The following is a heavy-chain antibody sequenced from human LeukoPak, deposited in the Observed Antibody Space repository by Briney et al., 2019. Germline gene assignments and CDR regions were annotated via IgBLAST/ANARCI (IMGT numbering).Heavy chain of an antibody. CDR3: ARGGIQLWSNNWVDP. Sequence: SETLSLTCTVSGGSMSSYYWSWIRQPPGKGLEWVGYVYYSGTTNYNPSLRSRVTISVDTSKNQFSLKLSSVTAADTAVYYCARGGIQLWSNNWVDPWGQGILVTVSS. J-gene: IGHJ5*02. V-gene: IGHV4-59*01. CDR1: GGSMSSYY. D-gene: IGHD5-18*01. CDR2: VYYSGTT.